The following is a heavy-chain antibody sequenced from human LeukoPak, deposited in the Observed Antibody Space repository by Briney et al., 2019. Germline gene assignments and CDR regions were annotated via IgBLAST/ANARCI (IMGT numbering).Heavy chain of an antibody. V-gene: IGHV1-46*02. CDR1: GYTFNSYY. Sequence: ASVKVSCKASGYTFNSYYMHWVRQAPGQGLEWVGLISPTGDSTNYAQTFRGRVTMTRDTSTNTVYMDLSSLRSEDTAVYYCAREASGGYFDYWGQGILVIVSS. CDR3: AREASGGYFDY. D-gene: IGHD4-23*01. CDR2: ISPTGDST. J-gene: IGHJ4*02.